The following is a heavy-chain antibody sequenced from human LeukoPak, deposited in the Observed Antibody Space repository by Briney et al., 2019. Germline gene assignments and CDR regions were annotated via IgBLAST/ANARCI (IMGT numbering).Heavy chain of an antibody. CDR3: ARDLGVRGVTQGAFDI. D-gene: IGHD3-10*01. CDR2: ISYDGSNK. V-gene: IGHV3-30*04. Sequence: GRSLRLSCAASGFTFSSYAMHWVRQAPGKGLEWVAVISYDGSNKYYADSVKGRFTISRDNSKNTLYLQMNSLRAEDTAVYYCARDLGVRGVTQGAFDIWGQGTMVTVSS. CDR1: GFTFSSYA. J-gene: IGHJ3*02.